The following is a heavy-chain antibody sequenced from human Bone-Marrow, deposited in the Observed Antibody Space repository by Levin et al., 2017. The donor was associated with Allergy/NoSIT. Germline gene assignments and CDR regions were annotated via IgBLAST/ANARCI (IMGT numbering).Heavy chain of an antibody. CDR3: ASPLNPAFVIYPTFDC. CDR1: GDSFSTGEYY. J-gene: IGHJ4*02. CDR2: IYNSGST. V-gene: IGHV4-30-4*01. Sequence: SETLSLTCMVSGDSFSTGEYYWSWLRQPPGKGLEWLGYIYNSGSTDYNPSLTSRLSLTIDTSKNELSLKLTPVTAPDTAVYYCASPLNPAFVIYPTFDCWGQGTLVSVSS. D-gene: IGHD3-16*02.